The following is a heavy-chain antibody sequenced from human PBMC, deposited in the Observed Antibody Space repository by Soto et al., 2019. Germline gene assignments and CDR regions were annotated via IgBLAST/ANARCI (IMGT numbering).Heavy chain of an antibody. CDR2: FDPEDGET. D-gene: IGHD1-20*01. J-gene: IGHJ3*02. V-gene: IGHV1-24*01. CDR1: GYTLTELS. Sequence: ASVKVSCKVSGYTLTELSMHWVRQAPGKGLEWMGGFDPEDGETIYAQKFQGRVTMTEDTSTDTAYMELSSLRSEDTAVYYCATSFEPQNNWNRDYAFDIWGQGTMVTVSS. CDR3: ATSFEPQNNWNRDYAFDI.